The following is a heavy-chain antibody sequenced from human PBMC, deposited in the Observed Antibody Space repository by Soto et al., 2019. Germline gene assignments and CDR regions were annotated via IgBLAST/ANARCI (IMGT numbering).Heavy chain of an antibody. D-gene: IGHD3-10*01. J-gene: IGHJ3*02. CDR1: GFTFNNYE. Sequence: GGSLRLSCTASGFTFNNYEMNWVRQAPGKGLEWVSYISSSGSTIYYADSVKGQFTNSRDNDKNSLYLQMNSLRAEDTAVYYCARGGITMHAYDAFDIWGQGTMVTVSS. V-gene: IGHV3-48*03. CDR3: ARGGITMHAYDAFDI. CDR2: ISSSGSTI.